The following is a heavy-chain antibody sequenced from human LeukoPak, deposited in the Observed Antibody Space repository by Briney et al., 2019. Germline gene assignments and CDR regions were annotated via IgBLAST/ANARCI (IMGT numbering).Heavy chain of an antibody. Sequence: GGSLRLSCAASGFAFSSYAMSWVRQAPGKGLEXXXXXSGSGGSTYYADSVKGRFTISRDNSKNTLYLQMNSLRAEDTAVYYCAKGSEEDYYYYGMDVWGKGTTVTVSS. CDR3: AKGSEEDYYYYGMDV. D-gene: IGHD6-25*01. V-gene: IGHV3-23*01. CDR2: XSGSGGST. CDR1: GFAFSSYA. J-gene: IGHJ6*04.